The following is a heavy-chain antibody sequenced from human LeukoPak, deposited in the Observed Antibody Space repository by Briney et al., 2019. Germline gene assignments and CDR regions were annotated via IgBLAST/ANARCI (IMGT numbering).Heavy chain of an antibody. D-gene: IGHD1-26*01. CDR3: ARGATVSHHYFDY. J-gene: IGHJ4*02. V-gene: IGHV1-24*01. CDR2: FDPEDGET. CDR1: GYTLTELS. Sequence: ASVKVSCKVSGYTLTELSMHWVRQAPGKGLEWMGGFDPEDGETIYAQKFQGRVTITADESTSTAYMELSSLRSEDTAVYYCARGATVSHHYFDYWGQGTLVTVSS.